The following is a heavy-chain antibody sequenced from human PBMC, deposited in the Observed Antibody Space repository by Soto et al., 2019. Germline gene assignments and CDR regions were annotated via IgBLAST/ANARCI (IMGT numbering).Heavy chain of an antibody. J-gene: IGHJ4*02. D-gene: IGHD5-12*01. CDR3: ARGMNSGYDSFDY. CDR2: ISSSSSYI. Sequence: GGSLRLSCAASGFTFSSYSMNWVRQAPGKGLEWVSSISSSSSYIYYADSVKGRFTISRDNAKNSLYLQMNSLRAEDTAVYYCARGMNSGYDSFDYWGQGTLVTVSS. V-gene: IGHV3-21*01. CDR1: GFTFSSYS.